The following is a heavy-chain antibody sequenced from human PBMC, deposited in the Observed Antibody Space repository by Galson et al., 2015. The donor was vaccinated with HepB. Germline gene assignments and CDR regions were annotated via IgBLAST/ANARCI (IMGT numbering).Heavy chain of an antibody. Sequence: ETMFLTCALYCGSFSYDYWSWIRPPPGEGQGWVAENHQNGDTNYNPSVKSRVAILIDTSKNQFSLRLNFVTAADTAVYYCARGRFGVVGADLWGQGTQVIVSS. J-gene: IGHJ5*02. D-gene: IGHD3-3*01. V-gene: IGHV4-34*01. CDR3: ARGRFGVVGADL. CDR1: CGSFSYDY. CDR2: NHQNGDT.